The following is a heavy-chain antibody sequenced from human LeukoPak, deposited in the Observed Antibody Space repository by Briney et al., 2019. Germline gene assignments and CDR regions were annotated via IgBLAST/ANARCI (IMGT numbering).Heavy chain of an antibody. CDR3: ARGLFQWPLRVDAYRRAMVPFDY. CDR2: INHSGIT. D-gene: IGHD6-19*01. Sequence: SETLSLTCAVYGGSFSGYYWSWMRQPPGKGLEWMGEINHSGITNYNPSLKSRVTISVDTSNNQFSLKLSSAPAADTAVYGCARGLFQWPLRVDAYRRAMVPFDYWARGTVVTVSS. V-gene: IGHV4-34*01. J-gene: IGHJ4*02. CDR1: GGSFSGYY.